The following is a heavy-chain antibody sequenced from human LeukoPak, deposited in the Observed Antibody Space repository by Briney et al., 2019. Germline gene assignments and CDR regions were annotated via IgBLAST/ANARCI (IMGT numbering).Heavy chain of an antibody. CDR3: ARELPNNWFDP. CDR1: GFTFSSSV. J-gene: IGHJ5*02. D-gene: IGHD2-15*01. V-gene: IGHV3-23*01. CDR2: SSGSGGST. Sequence: PGGSLRLSCAASGFTFSSSVMTWVRQAPGKGLEWVSSSSGSGGSTYCAASVKGRFTISRDNSKNTLYLQMNSLRPEDTAVYYCARELPNNWFDPWGQGTLVIVSS.